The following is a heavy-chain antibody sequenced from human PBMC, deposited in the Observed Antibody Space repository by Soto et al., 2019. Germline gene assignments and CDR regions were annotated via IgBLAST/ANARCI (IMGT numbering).Heavy chain of an antibody. CDR1: GFTFSSYA. CDR3: AKLSGGDYYYYYYMDV. CDR2: ISGSGGRT. J-gene: IGHJ6*03. D-gene: IGHD1-26*01. Sequence: GGSLRLSCAASGFTFSSYAMSWVRQAPGKGLEWVSAISGSGGRTYYADSVKGRFTISRDNSKNTLYLQMNSLRAEDTAVYYCAKLSGGDYYYYYYMDVWGKGTTVTVSS. V-gene: IGHV3-23*01.